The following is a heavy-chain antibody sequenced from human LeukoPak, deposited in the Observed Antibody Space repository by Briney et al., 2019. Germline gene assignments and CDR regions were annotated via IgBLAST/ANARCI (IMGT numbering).Heavy chain of an antibody. Sequence: GGSLRLSCAASGFIFGDYNMNWVRQVPGKGLEWISYMSSTSTTIFYADSVKGRFTISRDNAKNSLFLQMNSLRAEDTAVYYCAREGSFDYWGQGTLVTVSS. J-gene: IGHJ4*02. CDR2: MSSTSTTI. V-gene: IGHV3-48*04. CDR1: GFIFGDYN. CDR3: AREGSFDY.